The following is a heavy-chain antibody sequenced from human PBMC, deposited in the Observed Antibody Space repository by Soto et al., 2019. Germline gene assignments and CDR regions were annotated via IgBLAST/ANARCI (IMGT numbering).Heavy chain of an antibody. Sequence: QVQLVQSGAGVKKPGASVKVSCKTSGYTFNNYGINWVRQAPGQGLEWMGWISGYNGNTNYAQKFRGRVTMTTDTSTTTAYLELRSLRGDDTAIYHCARGRIVGATTPMDYWGQGSLVTVSS. D-gene: IGHD1-26*01. CDR2: ISGYNGNT. CDR1: GYTFNNYG. CDR3: ARGRIVGATTPMDY. J-gene: IGHJ4*02. V-gene: IGHV1-18*04.